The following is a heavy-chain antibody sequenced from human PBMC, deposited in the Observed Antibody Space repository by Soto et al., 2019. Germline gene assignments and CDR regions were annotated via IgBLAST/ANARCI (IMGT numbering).Heavy chain of an antibody. CDR1: GYTFTGYY. CDR2: INPNSGGT. D-gene: IGHD6-13*01. Sequence: ASVKVSCKASGYTFTGYYMHWVRQAPGQGLEWMGWINPNSGGTNYAQKFQGRVTMTRDTSISTAYMELSRLRSDDTAVYYCARFNSIAADGINYYGMDVWGQRTTVTVTS. CDR3: ARFNSIAADGINYYGMDV. V-gene: IGHV1-2*02. J-gene: IGHJ6*02.